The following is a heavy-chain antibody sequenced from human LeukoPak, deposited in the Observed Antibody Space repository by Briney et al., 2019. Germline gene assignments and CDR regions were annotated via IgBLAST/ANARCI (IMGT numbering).Heavy chain of an antibody. CDR3: AKDGDYVWGSYRYMYYFDY. Sequence: GGSLRLSCAASGFSFSTYAMHWIRQTPEKGLEWVSLISGGGGGTYYADSVKGRFVISRDDSKNMVYLQMNSLRAEDTAVYYCAKDGDYVWGSYRYMYYFDYWGQGTLVTVSS. CDR1: GFSFSTYA. D-gene: IGHD3-16*02. J-gene: IGHJ4*02. CDR2: ISGGGGGT. V-gene: IGHV3-23*01.